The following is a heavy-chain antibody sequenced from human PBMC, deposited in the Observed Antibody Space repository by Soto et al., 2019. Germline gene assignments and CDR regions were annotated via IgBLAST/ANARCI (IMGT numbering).Heavy chain of an antibody. J-gene: IGHJ4*02. V-gene: IGHV3-64D*06. Sequence: QPGGSLRLSCSASGFTFSSYAMHWVRQAPGKGLEYVSAISSNGGSTYYADSVKGRFTISRDNSKNTLYLQMSSLRAEDTAVYYCVKDAALTVTTFDFDYWGQGTLVTVSS. CDR3: VKDAALTVTTFDFDY. CDR2: ISSNGGST. CDR1: GFTFSSYA. D-gene: IGHD4-17*01.